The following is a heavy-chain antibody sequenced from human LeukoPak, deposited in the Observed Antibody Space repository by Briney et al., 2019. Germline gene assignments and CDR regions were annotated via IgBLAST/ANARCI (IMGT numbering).Heavy chain of an antibody. CDR3: AKGDYYDSSGYNDY. CDR1: GFTFDDYA. CDR2: ISWNSGSI. Sequence: GGSLRLSCAASGFTFDDYAVHWVRQAPGKGLEWVSGISWNSGSIGYADSVKGRFTISRDNAKNSLYLQMNSLRAEDTALYYCAKGDYYDSSGYNDYWGQGTLVTVSS. D-gene: IGHD3-22*01. J-gene: IGHJ4*02. V-gene: IGHV3-9*01.